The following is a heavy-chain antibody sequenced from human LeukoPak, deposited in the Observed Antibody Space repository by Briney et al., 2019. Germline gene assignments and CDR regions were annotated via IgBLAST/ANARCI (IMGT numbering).Heavy chain of an antibody. J-gene: IGHJ6*02. CDR3: ARVRMYSPDQGADYYYGMDV. CDR2: ISSSGSYI. Sequence: GGSLRLSCAASGFTFSSYSMNWVRQAPGKGLEWVASISSSGSYIYYADSVKGQFTIPRDNAKNSLYLQMNSLRAEDTAVYYCARVRMYSPDQGADYYYGMDVWGQGTTVTVPS. CDR1: GFTFSSYS. V-gene: IGHV3-21*01. D-gene: IGHD6-13*01.